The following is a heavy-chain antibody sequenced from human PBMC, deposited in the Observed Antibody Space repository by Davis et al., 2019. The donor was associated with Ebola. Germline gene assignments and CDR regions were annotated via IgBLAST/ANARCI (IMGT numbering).Heavy chain of an antibody. V-gene: IGHV1-2*02. CDR3: ARSSKDYGGLKSPDY. D-gene: IGHD4-23*01. CDR1: GYTFTSYY. CDR2: INPNSGGT. J-gene: IGHJ4*02. Sequence: ASVKVSCKASGYTFTSYYMHWVRQAPGQGLEWMGWINPNSGGTNYAQKFQGRVTMTRDTSISTAYMELSRLRSDDTAVYYCARSSKDYGGLKSPDYWGQGTLVTVSS.